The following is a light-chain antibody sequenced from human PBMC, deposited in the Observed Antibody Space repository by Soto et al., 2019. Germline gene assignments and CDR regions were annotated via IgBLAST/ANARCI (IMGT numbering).Light chain of an antibody. CDR2: DAS. V-gene: IGKV1-9*01. CDR1: QGISSY. J-gene: IGKJ4*01. CDR3: QQLNSYPFT. Sequence: DIQLTQSPSFLSASVGDRVTITCRASQGISSYLAWYQQKPGKAPKLLIYDASTLQIGVPSRFSGSGSGTEFTLTISSLQPEDFATYYCQQLNSYPFTFGGGTKVEIK.